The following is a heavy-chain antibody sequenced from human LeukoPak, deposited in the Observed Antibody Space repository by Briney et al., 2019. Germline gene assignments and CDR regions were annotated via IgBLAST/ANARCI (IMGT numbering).Heavy chain of an antibody. CDR2: IYYSGST. CDR3: ARVPGGALNWFDP. V-gene: IGHV4-59*08. Sequence: PSETLSLTCTVSGGSISSYYWSWIRQPPGKGLEWIGYIYYSGSTNYNPSLKGRVTISVDTSKNQFSLKLSSVTAADTAVYFCARVPGGALNWFDPWGQGTLVTVSS. D-gene: IGHD1-1*01. J-gene: IGHJ5*02. CDR1: GGSISSYY.